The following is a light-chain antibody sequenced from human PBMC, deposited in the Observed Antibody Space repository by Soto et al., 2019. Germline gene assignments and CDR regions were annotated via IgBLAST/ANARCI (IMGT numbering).Light chain of an antibody. CDR1: QSDNRF. J-gene: IGKJ1*01. CDR3: HHYVGSPWA. V-gene: IGKV3-20*01. Sequence: EIVLTQSPGTLSLSPGERATLSCRASQSDNRFLAWFQQKPGQAPRLLIYGASNRATGIPDRFSGSGSETDFTLTITRLEPEDSAVYYCHHYVGSPWAFGQGTKVEIK. CDR2: GAS.